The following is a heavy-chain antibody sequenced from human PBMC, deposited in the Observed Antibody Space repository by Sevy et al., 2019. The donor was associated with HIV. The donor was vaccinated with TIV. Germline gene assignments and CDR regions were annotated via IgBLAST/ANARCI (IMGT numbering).Heavy chain of an antibody. J-gene: IGHJ4*02. CDR3: AKDFSDVYYYDSSATVDY. V-gene: IGHV3-23*01. D-gene: IGHD3-22*01. CDR1: GFTFHSHA. CDR2: ISAGGYTT. Sequence: GGSLRLSCVDSGFTFHSHAMHWVRQAPGKGLEWVSSISAGGYTTYYADSVKGRFTLSRDNSRNTLDLQMNSLRADDTAVYYCAKDFSDVYYYDSSATVDYWGQGTLVTVSS.